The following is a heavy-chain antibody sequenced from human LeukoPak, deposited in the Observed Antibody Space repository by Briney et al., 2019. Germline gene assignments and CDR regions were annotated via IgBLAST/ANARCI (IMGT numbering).Heavy chain of an antibody. V-gene: IGHV4-61*02. D-gene: IGHD3-22*01. CDR2: IYTSGST. CDR3: ASGDSSGYYDY. CDR1: GGSLSRGRYY. J-gene: IGHJ4*02. Sequence: SETLSLNCTGPGGSLSRGRYYRSLIRPAPREGLEWIGRIYTSGSTNYNPSLKSRVTISVDTSKNQFSLKLSSVTAADTAVYYCASGDSSGYYDYWGQGTLVTVSS.